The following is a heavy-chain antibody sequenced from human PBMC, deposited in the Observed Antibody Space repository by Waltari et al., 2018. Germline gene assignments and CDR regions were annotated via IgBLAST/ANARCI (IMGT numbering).Heavy chain of an antibody. D-gene: IGHD3-10*01. CDR1: GYTFTGYY. Sequence: QVQLVQSGAEVKKPGASVKVSCKASGYTFTGYYMHWVRQAPGQGLEWMGWNNPNSGGTNYAQKFQGRVTMTRDTSISTAYRELSRLRSDDTAVYYCAREGNYYGSGSYGIYYFDYWGQGTLVTVSS. CDR2: NNPNSGGT. V-gene: IGHV1-2*02. CDR3: AREGNYYGSGSYGIYYFDY. J-gene: IGHJ4*02.